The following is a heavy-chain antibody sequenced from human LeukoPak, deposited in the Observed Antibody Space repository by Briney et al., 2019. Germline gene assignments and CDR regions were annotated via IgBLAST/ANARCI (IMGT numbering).Heavy chain of an antibody. V-gene: IGHV3-23*01. J-gene: IGHJ4*02. CDR1: GFDFKIYT. CDR3: AKPATYYDILTGYDY. CDR2: ISGSGGRT. D-gene: IGHD3-9*01. Sequence: PGGSLRLSCAASGFDFKIYTMNWIRQAPGKGLEWVSAISGSGGRTDYADSVKGRFTISRDNSKNSLYLQMISLRAEDTALYYCAKPATYYDILTGYDYWGQGTLVTVSS.